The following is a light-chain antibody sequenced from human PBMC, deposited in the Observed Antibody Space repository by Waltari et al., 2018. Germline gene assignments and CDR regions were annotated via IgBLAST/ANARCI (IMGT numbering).Light chain of an antibody. CDR3: QQYNSAPLT. V-gene: IGKV1-16*01. Sequence: DIQMTQSPSSLSASVGDTVTFTCRASQGIRNSLAWYQQKPGKAPKSLIYYASTLESGVPSRFSGSGSGTEFTLTITSLQPEDFATYYCQQYNSAPLTFGGGTNVEIK. J-gene: IGKJ4*01. CDR2: YAS. CDR1: QGIRNS.